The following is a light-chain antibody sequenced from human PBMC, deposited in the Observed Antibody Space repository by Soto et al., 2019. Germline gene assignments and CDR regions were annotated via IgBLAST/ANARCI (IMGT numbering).Light chain of an antibody. J-gene: IGKJ5*01. V-gene: IGKV3-15*01. Sequence: EIVFTQSPDTLSLSPGERATLSCRASQSVSIKLAWYQQKPGQAPRLLIYDTSTRATGIPARFSGSGSGTEFTLTISSLQSEDFAVYYCQQYNNWPPITFGQGTRLEI. CDR1: QSVSIK. CDR3: QQYNNWPPIT. CDR2: DTS.